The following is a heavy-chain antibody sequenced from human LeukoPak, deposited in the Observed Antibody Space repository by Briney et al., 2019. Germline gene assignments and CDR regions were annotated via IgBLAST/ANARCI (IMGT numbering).Heavy chain of an antibody. CDR1: GGTFSSYA. CDR3: ARAREGGYSYGYPRQHFDAFDI. V-gene: IGHV1-69*13. J-gene: IGHJ3*02. CDR2: IIPIFGTA. Sequence: GASVKVSCKASGGTFSSYAISWVRQAPGQGLEWMGGIIPIFGTANYAQKFQGRVTITADESTSTAYMELSSLRSEDTAVYYCARAREGGYSYGYPRQHFDAFDIWGQGTMVTVSS. D-gene: IGHD5-18*01.